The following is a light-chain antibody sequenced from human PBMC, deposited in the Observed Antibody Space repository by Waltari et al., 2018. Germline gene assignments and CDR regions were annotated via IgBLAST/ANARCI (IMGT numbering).Light chain of an antibody. Sequence: EIVLTPSPGTLSLSPGERATLSCRASQSISRYLAWYQQKPGQAPRLLTYIISSRATGIPDRFSCSGSGTDFTLTISRLEPEDFAVYYCQQYGSSPYTFGQGTKLE. CDR2: IIS. CDR1: QSISRY. J-gene: IGKJ2*01. CDR3: QQYGSSPYT. V-gene: IGKV3-20*01.